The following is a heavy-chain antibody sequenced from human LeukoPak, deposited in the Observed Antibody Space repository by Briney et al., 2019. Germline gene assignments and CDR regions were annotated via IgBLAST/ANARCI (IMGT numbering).Heavy chain of an antibody. CDR2: ISGSGGST. CDR3: ATPGPYYDSSGYYF. Sequence: GRSLRLSCAASGFTFSSYAMSWVRQAPGKGLEWVSAISGSGGSTYYADSVKGRFTISRDNSKNTLYLQMNSLRAEDTAVYYCATPGPYYDSSGYYFGGQGTLVTVSS. J-gene: IGHJ4*02. V-gene: IGHV3-23*01. CDR1: GFTFSSYA. D-gene: IGHD3-22*01.